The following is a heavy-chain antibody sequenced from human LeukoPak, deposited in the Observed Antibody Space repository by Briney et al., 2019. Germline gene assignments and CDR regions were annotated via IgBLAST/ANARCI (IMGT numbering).Heavy chain of an antibody. CDR3: ARTPFGLGSGSYSFFDY. CDR2: IRQDGTAI. D-gene: IGHD3-10*01. J-gene: IGHJ4*02. Sequence: GGSLRLSCVTSAFNFARHWMSWVRQAPGKPLEWVATIRQDGTAIYYLDSVKGRFIISRDNARNSLSLQMDSLRVEDTAVYYCARTPFGLGSGSYSFFDYWGQGTLVTVSS. CDR1: AFNFARHW. V-gene: IGHV3-7*01.